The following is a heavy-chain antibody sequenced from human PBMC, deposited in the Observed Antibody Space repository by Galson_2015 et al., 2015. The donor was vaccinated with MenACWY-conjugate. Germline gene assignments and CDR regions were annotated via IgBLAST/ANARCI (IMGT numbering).Heavy chain of an antibody. D-gene: IGHD6-13*01. Sequence: SLRLSCAASGFTFSTYWMTWVRQAPGKGLEWVANIKQDGSERYYVDSVKGRFTISRDNAKNSLYLQMNSLRDEDMAVYYCARGVQGLEAAEDNWFDPWGQGTLVTVSS. V-gene: IGHV3-7*03. J-gene: IGHJ5*02. CDR3: ARGVQGLEAAEDNWFDP. CDR2: IKQDGSER. CDR1: GFTFSTYW.